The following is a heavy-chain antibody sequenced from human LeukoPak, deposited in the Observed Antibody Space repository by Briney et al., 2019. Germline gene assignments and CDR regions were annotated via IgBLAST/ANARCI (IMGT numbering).Heavy chain of an antibody. CDR3: ANNGGKYYDFWSGAKNWFDP. CDR1: GFTFSSYG. D-gene: IGHD3-3*01. Sequence: QSGGSLRLSCAASGFTFSSYGMHWVRQAPGKGLEWVAFIRYDGSNKYYADSVKGRFTISRDNSKNTLYLQMNSLRAEDTAVYYCANNGGKYYDFWSGAKNWFDPWGQGTLVTVSS. V-gene: IGHV3-30*02. J-gene: IGHJ5*02. CDR2: IRYDGSNK.